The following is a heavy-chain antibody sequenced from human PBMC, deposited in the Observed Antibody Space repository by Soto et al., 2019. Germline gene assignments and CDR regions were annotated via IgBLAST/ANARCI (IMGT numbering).Heavy chain of an antibody. CDR2: IVPIFGTP. CDR1: GGTFSGYV. J-gene: IGHJ6*02. CDR3: ARDLGGHTQEVFSHYYGMDV. V-gene: IGHV1-69*06. D-gene: IGHD3-3*01. Sequence: SVKVSCKASGGTFSGYVINWVRQAPGQGLEWMGGIVPIFGTPNYAQKFQGRVTITADKSANTGYMEPSSLRSDDTAVYYCARDLGGHTQEVFSHYYGMDVWRQGTTVTVSS.